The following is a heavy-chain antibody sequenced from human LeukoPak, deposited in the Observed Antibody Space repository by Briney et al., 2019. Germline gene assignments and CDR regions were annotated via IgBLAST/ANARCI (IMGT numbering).Heavy chain of an antibody. CDR1: GFIISTYY. CDR3: ARERYCTTATCYVGVPFDY. D-gene: IGHD2-2*01. CDR2: IKQDGSEN. Sequence: GGSLRLSCAASGFIISTYYMTWVRQAPGKGREWVAGIKQDGSENYYVDSVKGRFTVSRDNSKNSLYLQMNSLRAEDTAVYFCARERYCTTATCYVGVPFDYWGQGTLVTVSS. V-gene: IGHV3-7*01. J-gene: IGHJ4*02.